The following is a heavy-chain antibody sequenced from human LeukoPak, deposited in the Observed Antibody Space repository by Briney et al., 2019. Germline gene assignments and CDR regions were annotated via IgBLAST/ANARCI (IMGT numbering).Heavy chain of an antibody. Sequence: GGSLRLSCAASGFTFSSYAMHWVRQAPGKGLEWVAVISYDGSNKYYADSVKGRFTISRDNSTNTLYLQMNSLRVEDTAVYYCARGRWLQARGPSFDYWGQGTLVTVSS. D-gene: IGHD5-24*01. CDR1: GFTFSSYA. V-gene: IGHV3-30-3*01. CDR3: ARGRWLQARGPSFDY. CDR2: ISYDGSNK. J-gene: IGHJ4*02.